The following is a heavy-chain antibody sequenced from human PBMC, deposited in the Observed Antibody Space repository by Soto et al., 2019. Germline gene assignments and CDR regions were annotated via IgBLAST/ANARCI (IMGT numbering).Heavy chain of an antibody. CDR2: LKSKTDGGTT. D-gene: IGHD3-22*01. J-gene: IGHJ4*02. V-gene: IGHV3-15*07. CDR1: GFTFRNAW. CDR3: TTIHTYYYDTYHFDY. Sequence: EVQLVESGGGLVKPGGSLRLSCAASGFTFRNAWMNWVRQAPGKGLEWVGRLKSKTDGGTTDYPAPVKGRLSISIDDSKNTLYLQMNSLKTDDTAVYYCTTIHTYYYDTYHFDYWGQGTLVTVSS.